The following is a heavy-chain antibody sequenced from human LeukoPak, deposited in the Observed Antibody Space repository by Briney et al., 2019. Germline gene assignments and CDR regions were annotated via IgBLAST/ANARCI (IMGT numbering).Heavy chain of an antibody. Sequence: SGGSLRLSCAASGFTFSSYGMHWVRQAPGKGLEWVAVIWYDGSNKYYADSVKGRFTISRDNSKNTLYLQMNSLRAEDTAVYYCAKDQEVYQQLVPVGISDYWGQGTLVTVSS. D-gene: IGHD6-13*01. V-gene: IGHV3-33*06. CDR1: GFTFSSYG. CDR3: AKDQEVYQQLVPVGISDY. J-gene: IGHJ4*02. CDR2: IWYDGSNK.